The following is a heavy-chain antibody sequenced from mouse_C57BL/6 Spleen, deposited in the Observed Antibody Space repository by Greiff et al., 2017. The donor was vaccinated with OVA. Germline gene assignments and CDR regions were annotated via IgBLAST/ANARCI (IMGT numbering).Heavy chain of an antibody. J-gene: IGHJ2*01. CDR3: ARSYSNYFDY. Sequence: VQLLQSGAELARPGASVKMSCKASGYTFTSYTMHWVKQRPGQGLEWIGYINPSSGYTKYNQKFKDKATLTADKSSSTAYMQLSSLTSDDSAVYYCARSYSNYFDYWGQGTTLTVSS. CDR1: GYTFTSYT. D-gene: IGHD2-5*01. CDR2: INPSSGYT. V-gene: IGHV1-4*01.